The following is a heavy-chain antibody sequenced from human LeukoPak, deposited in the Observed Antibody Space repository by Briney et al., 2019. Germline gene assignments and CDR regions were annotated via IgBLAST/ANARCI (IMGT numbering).Heavy chain of an antibody. V-gene: IGHV4-34*01. CDR2: INHSGST. CDR1: GGSFSGYY. CDR3: ARLLLTGYYPTDY. J-gene: IGHJ4*02. Sequence: SETLSLTCAVYGGSFSGYYWSWIRQPPGKGLEWIGEINHSGSTNYNPSLKSRVTISVDTSKNQFSLKLSSVTAADTAVYYCARLLLTGYYPTDYWGQGTLVTVSS. D-gene: IGHD3-9*01.